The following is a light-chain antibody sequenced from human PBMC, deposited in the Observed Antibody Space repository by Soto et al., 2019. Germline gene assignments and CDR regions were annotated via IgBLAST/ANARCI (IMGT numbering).Light chain of an antibody. J-gene: IGKJ1*01. V-gene: IGKV1-6*01. CDR2: DTS. CDR3: LQDHSYPRT. CDR1: QDIRNE. Sequence: AIQMTQSPPSLSASVGDRVILTCRASQDIRNELGWYQQKPGKAPKLLIHDTSTSPGGVPLRFSGSGSGTDFTLTISSLQPEDFATYYCLQDHSYPRTFGQGTRVEIK.